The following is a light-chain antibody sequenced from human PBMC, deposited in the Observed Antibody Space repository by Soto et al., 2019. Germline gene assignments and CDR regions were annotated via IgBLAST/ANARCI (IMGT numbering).Light chain of an antibody. CDR3: QQFNNCPPT. V-gene: IGKV1D-13*01. CDR2: DAS. Sequence: AIQLTQSPSSLSASVGDTVTITCRASEGIRSSLAWYQQRPGTGPKLLIYDASTLDAGAPSRFSGSGSGTDFTLTSWSLQPEYFATYYCQQFNNCPPTFGPRTKVDFK. J-gene: IGKJ3*01. CDR1: EGIRSS.